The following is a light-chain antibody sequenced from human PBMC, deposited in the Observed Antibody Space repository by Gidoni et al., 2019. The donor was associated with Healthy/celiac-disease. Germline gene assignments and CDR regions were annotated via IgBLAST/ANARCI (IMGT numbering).Light chain of an antibody. CDR3: SSYTSSSTLEV. CDR1: SRDVGGYNY. J-gene: IGLJ2*01. CDR2: DVS. Sequence: QSALTQPASGSGSPGTSITIHCTGTSRDVGGYNYVPWYQQHPCKAPNRVIYDVSNRPSGVSNRFSGSKSGNTASLTISGLQAEDEADYYCSSYTSSSTLEVFGGGTKLTVL. V-gene: IGLV2-14*03.